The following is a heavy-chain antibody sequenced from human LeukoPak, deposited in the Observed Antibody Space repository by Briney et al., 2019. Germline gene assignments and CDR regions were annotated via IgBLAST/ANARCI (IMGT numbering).Heavy chain of an antibody. CDR1: GFTFSDHY. J-gene: IGHJ4*02. CDR2: SRNKASTYTT. V-gene: IGHV3-72*01. Sequence: PGGSLRLSCAASGFTFSDHYMDWVRQAPGKGLEWVGRSRNKASTYTTEYAASVKGRFTVSRDDSKNSVYLQMNSLKTEDTAVYYCTRSGSSGYVNYWGQGTLVTVSS. CDR3: TRSGSSGYVNY. D-gene: IGHD3-22*01.